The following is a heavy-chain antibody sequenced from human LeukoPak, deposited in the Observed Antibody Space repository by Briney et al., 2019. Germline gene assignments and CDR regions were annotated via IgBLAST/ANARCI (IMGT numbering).Heavy chain of an antibody. CDR3: ARDLGRSWYYFDC. V-gene: IGHV3-53*01. CDR1: GFTVSSSY. D-gene: IGHD6-13*01. J-gene: IGHJ4*02. Sequence: GGSLRLSCAASGFTVSSSYMSWVRQAPGKGLEWVSVIYSGGGTYYADSVKGRFTISRDNSKNTLYLQMNSLRAEDTAVYYCARDLGRSWYYFDCWGQGTLVTVSS. CDR2: IYSGGGT.